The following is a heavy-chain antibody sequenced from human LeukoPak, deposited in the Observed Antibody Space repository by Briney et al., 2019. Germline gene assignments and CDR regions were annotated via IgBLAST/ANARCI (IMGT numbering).Heavy chain of an antibody. CDR3: ATLPHDYYDSSGPPDY. CDR2: IWYDGSNK. D-gene: IGHD3-22*01. CDR1: GFTFSSYG. J-gene: IGHJ4*02. Sequence: PGRYLRLSCAASGFTFSSYGMHWVRQAPGKGLEWVAVIWYDGSNKYYADSVKGRFTISRDNSKNTLYLQMNSLRAEDTAVYYCATLPHDYYDSSGPPDYSGQGTLVTVSS. V-gene: IGHV3-33*01.